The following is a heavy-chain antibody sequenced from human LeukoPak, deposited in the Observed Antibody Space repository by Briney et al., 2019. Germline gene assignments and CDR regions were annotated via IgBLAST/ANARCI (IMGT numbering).Heavy chain of an antibody. CDR2: ISTYNGNT. J-gene: IGHJ4*02. CDR3: ARKACYGDCYNLDY. Sequence: ASVKVSFKASGYTFTTYGISWVRPAPGQGLEWVGWISTYNGNTNYAQKFQGRVTMTTDTSTRTAHLELRSLRSDDTAVYYCARKACYGDCYNLDYWGQGSLVTVPS. CDR1: GYTFTTYG. V-gene: IGHV1-18*01. D-gene: IGHD2-21*02.